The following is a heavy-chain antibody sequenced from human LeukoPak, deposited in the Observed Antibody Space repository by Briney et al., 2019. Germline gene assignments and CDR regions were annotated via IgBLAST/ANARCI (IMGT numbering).Heavy chain of an antibody. CDR3: ASTPKSQYYYNSSGYS. CDR1: GYTFTSYY. J-gene: IGHJ4*02. CDR2: INPSGGST. D-gene: IGHD3-22*01. Sequence: VASVKVSCKASGYTFTSYYMHWVRQAPGQGVEWMGIINPSGGSTSYAQKFQGRVTMTRDMSTSTVYMELSSLRSEDTAVYYCASTPKSQYYYNSSGYSWGQGTLVTVSS. V-gene: IGHV1-46*01.